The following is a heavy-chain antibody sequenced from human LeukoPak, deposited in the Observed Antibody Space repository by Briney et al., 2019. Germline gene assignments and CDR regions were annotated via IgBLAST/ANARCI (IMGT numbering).Heavy chain of an antibody. CDR3: ARQEYCSGGSCYTRFDP. D-gene: IGHD2-15*01. V-gene: IGHV5-51*01. Sequence: GESLKISCKGSGYSFTNYWISWVRQMPGKGLEWMGIIYPADSDIRYSPSFQGQVTISADKSISTAYLQWSSLKASDTAMYYCARQEYCSGGSCYTRFDPWGQGTLVTVSS. CDR2: IYPADSDI. J-gene: IGHJ5*02. CDR1: GYSFTNYW.